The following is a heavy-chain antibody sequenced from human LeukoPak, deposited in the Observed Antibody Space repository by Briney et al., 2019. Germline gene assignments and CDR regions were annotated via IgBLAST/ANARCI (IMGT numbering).Heavy chain of an antibody. CDR3: AREVAFDI. Sequence: GGSLRLSCAASGFTFSSHWMSWVRQAPGKGLEWVANIKQDGSEKYYVDSVKGRFTISRDNAKNSLYLQMNSLRAEDTAVYYCAREVAFDIWGQGTMVTVSS. V-gene: IGHV3-7*01. CDR1: GFTFSSHW. CDR2: IKQDGSEK. J-gene: IGHJ3*02.